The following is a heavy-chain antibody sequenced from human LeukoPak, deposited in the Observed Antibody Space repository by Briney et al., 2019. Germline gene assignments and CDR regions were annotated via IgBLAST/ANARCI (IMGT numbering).Heavy chain of an antibody. CDR1: GFTFGNYA. V-gene: IGHV3-23*01. CDR2: ISGGGSST. J-gene: IGHJ5*02. CDR3: AKENSAVVTPGNWFDP. D-gene: IGHD4-23*01. Sequence: GGSLRLSCSASGFTFGNYAMSWVRQAPGKGLGWVSAISGGGSSTFYADSVRGRFTIPRDNSNNTMFLRMDSLRAEDTGVYYCAKENSAVVTPGNWFDPWGQGNLVTVSS.